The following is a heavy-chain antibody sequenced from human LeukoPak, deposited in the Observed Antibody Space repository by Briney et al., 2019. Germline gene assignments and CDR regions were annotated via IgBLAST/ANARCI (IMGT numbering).Heavy chain of an antibody. CDR1: GYTFTSYY. D-gene: IGHD3-22*01. V-gene: IGHV1-46*01. J-gene: IGHJ5*02. CDR3: ARERASYYYDSSGYTFDP. Sequence: ASVKVSCKASGYTFTSYYMHWVRQAPGQGLEWMRIINPSGGSTSYAQKFQGRVTMTRDMSTSTVYMELSSLRSEDTAVYYCARERASYYYDSSGYTFDPWGQGTLVTVSS. CDR2: INPSGGST.